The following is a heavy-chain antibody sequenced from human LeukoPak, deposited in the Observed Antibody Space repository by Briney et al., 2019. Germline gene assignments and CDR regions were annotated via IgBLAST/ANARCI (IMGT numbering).Heavy chain of an antibody. CDR1: GFTFSNYW. D-gene: IGHD2-15*01. Sequence: GGSLRLSCAASGFTFSNYWMSWVRQAPGKGLEWVSGISWNSRSIDYADSVKGRFTISRDNAKNSLYLQMDSLRAEDMALYYCAKETIYCSGGSCYHDAFDIWGQGTMVTVSS. V-gene: IGHV3-9*03. CDR2: ISWNSRSI. CDR3: AKETIYCSGGSCYHDAFDI. J-gene: IGHJ3*02.